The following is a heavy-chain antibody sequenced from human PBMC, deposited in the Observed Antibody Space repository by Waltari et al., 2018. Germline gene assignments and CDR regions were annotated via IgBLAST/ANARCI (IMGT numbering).Heavy chain of an antibody. Sequence: QVQLQESGPGLVKASETLSLTCTVSGGSISKYYWTWIRQSAGKGLEWIGRIFSAERTNYNPSLSSRVTMSVDTSKNQFSLRLSSVTAADTAVYYCARVKIDNSGWVGGFDHWGQGTLVTVSS. D-gene: IGHD6-19*01. CDR1: GGSISKYY. V-gene: IGHV4-4*07. CDR3: ARVKIDNSGWVGGFDH. CDR2: IFSAERT. J-gene: IGHJ4*02.